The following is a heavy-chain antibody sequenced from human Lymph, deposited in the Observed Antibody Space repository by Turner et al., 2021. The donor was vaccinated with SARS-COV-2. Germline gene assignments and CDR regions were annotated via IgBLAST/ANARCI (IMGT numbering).Heavy chain of an antibody. V-gene: IGHV1-69*10. CDR3: ARDVTGPLGY. Sequence: QVQLVQSGAEVTKPGSSVMVSCKASGGTFSSYAISWVRQAPGQGPEWMGWIIPMLDIANYAQECQGRVTITADKSTSTADMEVSSLGTEDTAVYYCARDVTGPLGYWGQGTLVTVSS. J-gene: IGHJ4*02. CDR1: GGTFSSYA. CDR2: IIPMLDIA. D-gene: IGHD1-20*01.